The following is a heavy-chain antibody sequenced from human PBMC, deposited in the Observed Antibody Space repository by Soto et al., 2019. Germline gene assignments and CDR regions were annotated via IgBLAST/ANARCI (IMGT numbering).Heavy chain of an antibody. J-gene: IGHJ4*02. CDR3: ARHRLPYGGIDY. D-gene: IGHD4-17*01. CDR1: GYSFTTYW. Sequence: GESLKISCKGSGYSFTTYWISWVRQMPGKGLEWMGRLDPGDSHINYSPSFQGHVTISPDKSISTAYLQWSSLKASDTAMYYCARHRLPYGGIDYWGQGTLVTVSS. CDR2: LDPGDSHI. V-gene: IGHV5-10-1*01.